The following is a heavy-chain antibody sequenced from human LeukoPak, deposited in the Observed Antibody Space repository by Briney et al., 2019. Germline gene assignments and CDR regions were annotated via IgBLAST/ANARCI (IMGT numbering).Heavy chain of an antibody. D-gene: IGHD6-19*01. J-gene: IGHJ4*02. Sequence: GRSLRLSCAASGFTFSSYGMHWVRQAPGKGLEWVAVIWYDGSNKYYADSVKGRFAISRDNSKTTLYLQMNSLRAEDTAVYYCAKEVAVAGTDFDYWGQGTLVTVSS. CDR1: GFTFSSYG. V-gene: IGHV3-33*06. CDR3: AKEVAVAGTDFDY. CDR2: IWYDGSNK.